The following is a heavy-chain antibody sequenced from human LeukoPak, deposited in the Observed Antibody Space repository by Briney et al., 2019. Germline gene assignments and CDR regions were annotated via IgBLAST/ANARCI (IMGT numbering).Heavy chain of an antibody. Sequence: SGGSLRLSCAASGFTFNNAWMTWVRQAPGKGLEWVGRIRSKTDGGTTDYAAPVKGRFTISRDDSKNTLYLQMNSLKTEDAAVYYCTTDFSSAVADTFDYWGQGTLVTVSS. V-gene: IGHV3-15*01. D-gene: IGHD6-19*01. J-gene: IGHJ4*02. CDR2: IRSKTDGGTT. CDR1: GFTFNNAW. CDR3: TTDFSSAVADTFDY.